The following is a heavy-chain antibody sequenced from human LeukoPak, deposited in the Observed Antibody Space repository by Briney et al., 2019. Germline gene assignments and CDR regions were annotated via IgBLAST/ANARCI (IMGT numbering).Heavy chain of an antibody. CDR3: VRHLSAGRPAFDI. J-gene: IGHJ3*02. V-gene: IGHV4-59*08. Sequence: SETLSLTCTVSGGSINISYWSWIRHPPGEGLEWIGYMYYSVSTNYNPSLKSRVTISVDTSNNKFSLKLTSLTAADTAVYYCVRHLSAGRPAFDIWGQGTMVTVSS. D-gene: IGHD2-15*01. CDR1: GGSINISY. CDR2: MYYSVST.